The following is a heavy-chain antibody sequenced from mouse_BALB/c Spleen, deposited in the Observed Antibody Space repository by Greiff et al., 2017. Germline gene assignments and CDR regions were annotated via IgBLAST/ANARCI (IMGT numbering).Heavy chain of an antibody. V-gene: IGHV5-6*01. CDR1: GFTFSSYG. Sequence: EVNVVESGGDLVKPGGSLKLSCAASGFTFSSYGMSWVRQTPDKRLEWVATISSGGSYTYYPDSVKGRFTISRDNAKNTLYLQMSSLKSEDTAMYYCARQRWGNYDAMDYWGQGTSVTVSS. D-gene: IGHD2-1*01. CDR2: ISSGGSYT. J-gene: IGHJ4*01. CDR3: ARQRWGNYDAMDY.